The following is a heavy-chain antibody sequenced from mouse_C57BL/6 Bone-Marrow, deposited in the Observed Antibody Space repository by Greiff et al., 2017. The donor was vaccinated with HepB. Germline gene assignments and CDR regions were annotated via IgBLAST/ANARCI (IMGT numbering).Heavy chain of an antibody. V-gene: IGHV1-55*01. CDR3: ALSLYGNYEAMDY. CDR2: IYPGSGST. CDR1: GYTFTSYW. D-gene: IGHD2-1*01. Sequence: QVQLKQPGAELVKPGASVKMSCKASGYTFTSYWITWVKQRPGQGLEWIGDIYPGSGSTNYNEKFKSKATLTVDTSSSTAYMQLSSLTSEDSAVYYCALSLYGNYEAMDYWGQGTSVTVAS. J-gene: IGHJ4*01.